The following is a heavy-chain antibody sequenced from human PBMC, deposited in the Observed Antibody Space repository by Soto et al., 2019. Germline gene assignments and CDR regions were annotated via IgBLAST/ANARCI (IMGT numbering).Heavy chain of an antibody. Sequence: SETLSLTCNVSGDSINNNHYYWGWIRQSPGTGPEWIASIYFTGSPQSNPSLRSRITISVDTTKNHFSLQLRSVTAADTAIYYCTRHSYTHPGIVDYWGQGTRVTVSS. D-gene: IGHD3-10*01. CDR1: GDSINNNHYY. J-gene: IGHJ4*02. CDR3: TRHSYTHPGIVDY. V-gene: IGHV4-39*01. CDR2: IYFTGSP.